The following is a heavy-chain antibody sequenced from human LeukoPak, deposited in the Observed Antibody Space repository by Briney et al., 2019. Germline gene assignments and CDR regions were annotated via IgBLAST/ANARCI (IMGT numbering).Heavy chain of an antibody. Sequence: ASVKVSCKASGYTFTSYYMHWVRQAPGQGLEWMGIINPSGGSTSYAQKFQGRVTMTRDTSISTAYMELSRLRSDDTAVYYCARDFEAVAYCGGDCYSGDYWGQGTLVTVSS. CDR1: GYTFTSYY. D-gene: IGHD2-21*02. J-gene: IGHJ4*02. CDR2: INPSGGST. V-gene: IGHV1-46*01. CDR3: ARDFEAVAYCGGDCYSGDY.